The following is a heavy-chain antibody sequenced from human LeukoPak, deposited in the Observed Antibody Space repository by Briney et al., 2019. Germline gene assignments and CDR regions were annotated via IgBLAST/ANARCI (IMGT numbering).Heavy chain of an antibody. CDR3: ARNYYGSGSFYWFDP. Sequence: PSETLSLTCTVSGGSISTYYWSWIRQPPGKGLEWIGYIYYSGITSYSPSLKSRVAISVDTSKYQFSLKLSSVTAADTAVYYCARNYYGSGSFYWFDPWGQGTLVTVSS. J-gene: IGHJ5*02. D-gene: IGHD3-10*01. CDR2: IYYSGIT. V-gene: IGHV4-59*01. CDR1: GGSISTYY.